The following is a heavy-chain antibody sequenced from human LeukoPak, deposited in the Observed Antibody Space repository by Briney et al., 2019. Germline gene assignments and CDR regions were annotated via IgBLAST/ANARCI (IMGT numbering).Heavy chain of an antibody. J-gene: IGHJ6*02. CDR2: ISWNSGSI. CDR1: GFTFDDYA. D-gene: IGHD2-2*01. CDR3: AREGLNCSSTSCSYYYGMDV. Sequence: GGSLRLSCAASGFTFDDYAMHWVRQAPGKGLEWVSGISWNSGSIGYADSVKGRFTISRDNAKNSLYLQMNSLRAEDTAVYYCAREGLNCSSTSCSYYYGMDVWGQGPTVTVSS. V-gene: IGHV3-9*01.